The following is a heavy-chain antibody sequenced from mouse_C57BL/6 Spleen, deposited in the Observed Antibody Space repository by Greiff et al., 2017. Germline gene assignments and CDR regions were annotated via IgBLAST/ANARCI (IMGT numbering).Heavy chain of an antibody. CDR2: IDPEDGDT. V-gene: IGHV14-1*01. CDR1: GFNIKDYY. J-gene: IGHJ3*01. Sequence: VQLQQSGAELVRPGASVKLSCTASGFNIKDYYMHWVKQRPEQGLEWIGRIDPEDGDTEYAPKFQGKATMTADTSSNTAYLQLSSLTSEDTAVYYGTSIYYDYDGFAYWGQGTLVTVSA. D-gene: IGHD2-4*01. CDR3: TSIYYDYDGFAY.